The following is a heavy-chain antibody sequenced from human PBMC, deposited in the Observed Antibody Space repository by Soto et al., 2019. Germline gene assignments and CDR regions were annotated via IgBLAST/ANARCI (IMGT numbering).Heavy chain of an antibody. CDR3: AKDQTVANYYFDY. D-gene: IGHD4-17*01. V-gene: IGHV3-23*01. Sequence: EVQLLESGGGLVQPGGSLRLSCAASGFTFSSYAMSWVRQAPGKGLEWVSAISGSGGSTYYADSVKGRFTISRDNSKNTLYLQMNNLRAEDTAVYYCAKDQTVANYYFDYWGQGTLVTVSS. J-gene: IGHJ4*02. CDR2: ISGSGGST. CDR1: GFTFSSYA.